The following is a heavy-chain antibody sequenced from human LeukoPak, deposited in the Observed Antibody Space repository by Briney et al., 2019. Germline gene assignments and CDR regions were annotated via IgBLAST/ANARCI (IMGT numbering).Heavy chain of an antibody. J-gene: IGHJ4*02. V-gene: IGHV3-7*04. Sequence: HTGGSLRLSCAASGFTFSNYWMSWVRQAPGKGLEWVANIKQDGSEKYYVDSVKGRFTISRDNAKNSLYLQMNSLRAEDTAVYYCARDLLQTGTSYYYFDYWGQGTLVTVSS. D-gene: IGHD2-15*01. CDR1: GFTFSNYW. CDR3: ARDLLQTGTSYYYFDY. CDR2: IKQDGSEK.